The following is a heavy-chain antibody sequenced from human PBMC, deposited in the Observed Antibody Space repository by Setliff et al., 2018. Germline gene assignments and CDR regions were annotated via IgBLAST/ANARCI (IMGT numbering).Heavy chain of an antibody. CDR1: GESFSNNY. V-gene: IGHV4-34*01. CDR3: ARRWNFGPYGSGIHDGFDM. J-gene: IGHJ3*02. CDR2: SNHGGST. Sequence: PSETLSLTCSVYGESFSNNYWSWIRQSPGRGLEWIGESNHGGSTSYNPSLKSRLTMSVDTSKNQFSLNLNSVTAADTAVYYCARRWNFGPYGSGIHDGFDMWGQGTMVTVSS. D-gene: IGHD3-10*01.